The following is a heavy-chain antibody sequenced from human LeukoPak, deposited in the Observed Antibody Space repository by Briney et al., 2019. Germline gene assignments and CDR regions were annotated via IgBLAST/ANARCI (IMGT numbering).Heavy chain of an antibody. V-gene: IGHV3-11*06. J-gene: IGHJ5*02. D-gene: IGHD2-2*01. CDR3: ARDGGCSSTSCYVSWSDP. CDR2: ISSSSSYT. CDR1: GFTFSDYY. Sequence: GGSLRLSCAASGFTFSDYYMSWIRQAPGKGLEWVSYISSSSSYTNYADSVKGRFTISRDNAKNSLYLQMNSLRAEDTAVYYCARDGGCSSTSCYVSWSDPWGQGTLVTVSS.